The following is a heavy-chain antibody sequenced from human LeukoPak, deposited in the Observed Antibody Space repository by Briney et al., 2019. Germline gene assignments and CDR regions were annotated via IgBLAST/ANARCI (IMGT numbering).Heavy chain of an antibody. CDR3: AKGYDSSGYLV. V-gene: IGHV3-23*01. J-gene: IGHJ4*02. D-gene: IGHD3-22*01. CDR1: GFTFSSYA. CDR2: ISRGGGST. Sequence: GGSLRLSCAASGFTFSSYAMSWVRQAPGKGLEWVSAISRGGGSTYYAESVKGRFTIPRDNSKNTLYVQMNRLRVEDTAVYYCAKGYDSSGYLVWGQGTLVTVSS.